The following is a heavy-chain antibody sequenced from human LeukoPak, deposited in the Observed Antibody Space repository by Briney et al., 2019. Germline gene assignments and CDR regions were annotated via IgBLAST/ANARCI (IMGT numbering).Heavy chain of an antibody. D-gene: IGHD4-17*01. CDR1: GGSISSGSYY. CDR2: IYTSGST. J-gene: IGHJ4*02. CDR3: AKNDYGDYADY. Sequence: PSETLSLTCTVSGGSISSGSYYWSWIRQPAGKGLEWIGRIYTSGSTNYNPPLKSRVTISVDTSKNQFSLKLSSVTAADTAVYYCAKNDYGDYADYWGQGTLVTVSS. V-gene: IGHV4-61*02.